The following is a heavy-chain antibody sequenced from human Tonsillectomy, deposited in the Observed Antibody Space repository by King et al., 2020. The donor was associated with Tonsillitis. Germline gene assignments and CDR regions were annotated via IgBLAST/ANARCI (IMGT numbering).Heavy chain of an antibody. J-gene: IGHJ4*02. CDR1: GYIFSKFG. CDR2: VSGYNGDT. V-gene: IGHV1-18*01. CDR3: AKDKPTAMVALDY. Sequence: QLVQSGPEVKKPGASVRVSCKASGYIFSKFGITWVRQAPGQGLEWVGWVSGYNGDTKYAQSFQGRVTMTTDTPTTTAYMDLSSLRTDDTAVYYCAKDKPTAMVALDYWGQGTLVTVSS. D-gene: IGHD5-18*01.